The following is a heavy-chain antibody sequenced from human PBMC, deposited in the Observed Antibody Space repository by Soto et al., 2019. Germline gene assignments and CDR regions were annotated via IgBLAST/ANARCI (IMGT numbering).Heavy chain of an antibody. D-gene: IGHD1-7*01. J-gene: IGHJ6*02. Sequence: ASVKVSCKASGYTFTGYYMHWVRQAPGQGLEWMGWINPNSGDTNYAQKFQGWVTMTRDTSISTAYMELSRLRSDDTAVYYCARGPGTILDGMDVWGQGTTVTVSS. V-gene: IGHV1-2*04. CDR3: ARGPGTILDGMDV. CDR1: GYTFTGYY. CDR2: INPNSGDT.